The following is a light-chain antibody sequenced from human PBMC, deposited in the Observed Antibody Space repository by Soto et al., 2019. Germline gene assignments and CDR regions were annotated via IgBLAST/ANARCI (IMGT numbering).Light chain of an antibody. J-gene: IGKJ4*01. Sequence: EIVLTQSPATLSLSPGERATPSCRASQSVRSFLAWYQQKPGQAPRLLIYDASNRATGVPGRFSGSGSGTDFTLTISSLEPEDFAVYYSQQRSSRPPALSFGGGTKVDIK. CDR3: QQRSSRPPALS. CDR1: QSVRSF. CDR2: DAS. V-gene: IGKV3-11*01.